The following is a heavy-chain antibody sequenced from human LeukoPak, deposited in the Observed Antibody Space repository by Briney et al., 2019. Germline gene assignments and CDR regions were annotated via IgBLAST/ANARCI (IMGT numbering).Heavy chain of an antibody. CDR3: ARTRIVGASPLGY. J-gene: IGHJ4*02. CDR1: GGSFSGYY. D-gene: IGHD1-26*01. CDR2: INHSGST. Sequence: SETLSLTCAVYGGSFSGYYWSWIRQPPGKGLEWIGEINHSGSTNYNPSLKSRVTTSVDTSKNQFSLKLSSVTAADTAVYYCARTRIVGASPLGYWGQGTLVTVSS. V-gene: IGHV4-34*01.